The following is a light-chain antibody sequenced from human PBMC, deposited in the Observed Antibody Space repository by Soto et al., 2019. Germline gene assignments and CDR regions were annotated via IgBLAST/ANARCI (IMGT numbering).Light chain of an antibody. CDR3: SSYTSSSILGVV. CDR2: DVS. Sequence: QSALTQPASVSGSPGQSITISCTGTSSDVGGYNYVSWYQQHPGKAPKVLIYDVSDRPSGVSNRFSGSKSGNTASLTISGLQAEDEADYYCSSYTSSSILGVVFGGGTKLTVL. V-gene: IGLV2-14*01. CDR1: SSDVGGYNY. J-gene: IGLJ2*01.